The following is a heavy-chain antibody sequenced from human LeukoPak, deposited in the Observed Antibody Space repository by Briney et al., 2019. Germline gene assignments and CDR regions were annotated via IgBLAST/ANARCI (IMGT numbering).Heavy chain of an antibody. CDR1: GFTFSTYN. D-gene: IGHD3-10*01. CDR3: ARLSAYYYGSFFYYYMDV. V-gene: IGHV3-21*06. Sequence: GGSLRLSCAASGFTFSTYNMNWVREAPGKALEGGSSISSSISYTFYAYSVNRRFTISRDNAKNSVYLHMNSLRAEDTALYYCARLSAYYYGSFFYYYMDVWGKGTTVTVSS. CDR2: ISSSISYT. J-gene: IGHJ6*03.